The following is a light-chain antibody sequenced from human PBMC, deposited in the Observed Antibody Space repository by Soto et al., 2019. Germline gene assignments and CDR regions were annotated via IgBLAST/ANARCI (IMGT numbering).Light chain of an antibody. Sequence: EIVMTQSPATLSLSPGERATLSCRASQSVGSFLAWYQQKPGQAPRLLIYDASNRATGIPVRFSGSGSGTDFTLTISSLEPEDFAVYYCQQRSYWLFVPGTKVEIK. J-gene: IGKJ3*01. V-gene: IGKV3-11*01. CDR3: QQRSYWL. CDR2: DAS. CDR1: QSVGSF.